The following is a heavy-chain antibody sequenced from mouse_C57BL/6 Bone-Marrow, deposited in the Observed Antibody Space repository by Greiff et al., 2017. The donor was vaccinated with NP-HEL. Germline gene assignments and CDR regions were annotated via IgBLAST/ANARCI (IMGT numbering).Heavy chain of an antibody. V-gene: IGHV1-82*01. D-gene: IGHD2-4*01. CDR3: ARYYDYDVRWYFDV. J-gene: IGHJ1*03. Sequence: VQLQQSGPELVKPGASVKISCKASGYAFSSSWMNWVKQRPGKGLEWIGRIYPGDGDTNYNGKFKGKATLTADKSSSTAYMQLSSLTSEDSAVYFCARYYDYDVRWYFDVWGTGTTVTVSS. CDR1: GYAFSSSW. CDR2: IYPGDGDT.